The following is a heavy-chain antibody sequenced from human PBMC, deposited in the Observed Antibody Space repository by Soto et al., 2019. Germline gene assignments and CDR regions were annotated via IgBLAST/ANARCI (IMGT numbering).Heavy chain of an antibody. CDR1: GYTFTSYA. D-gene: IGHD1-26*01. Sequence: QVQLVQSGAEVKKPGASGRISCRTSGYTFTSYAITWLRHAPGQRLEWMGWINGGNGDTKYSQKFQDRLSITRDTSATTVSLGLSSLTSEDTAIYYCARGTLSLYSADFRWGQGTLVTVSS. CDR2: INGGNGDT. V-gene: IGHV1-3*01. CDR3: ARGTLSLYSADFR. J-gene: IGHJ4*02.